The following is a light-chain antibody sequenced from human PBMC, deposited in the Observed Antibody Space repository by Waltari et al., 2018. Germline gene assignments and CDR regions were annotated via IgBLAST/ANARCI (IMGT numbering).Light chain of an antibody. CDR3: QQYNNWPPYT. Sequence: EIVMTQSPATLSVSPGERATTSCRASQSVSSNLAWYQQKPGQAPRLLIYGASTRATGIPARFSGSGSGTEFTLTISSPQSEDFAVYYCQQYNNWPPYTFGQGTKLEIK. CDR2: GAS. CDR1: QSVSSN. J-gene: IGKJ2*01. V-gene: IGKV3-15*01.